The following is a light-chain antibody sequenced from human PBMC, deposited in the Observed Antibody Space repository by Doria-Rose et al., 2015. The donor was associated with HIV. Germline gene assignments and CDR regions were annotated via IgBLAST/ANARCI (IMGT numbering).Light chain of an antibody. Sequence: DIQLAPSPSTLSASVGDRVTITCRASPSISNWLAWYQQKPGQAPKLLIYKASTLQSGVPSRFRGSGSGTESTLTINSLQPDDFATYYCQHFDKYFSWTFGHGTKVDIK. CDR3: QHFDKYFSWT. J-gene: IGKJ1*01. V-gene: IGKV1-5*03. CDR2: KAS. CDR1: PSISNW.